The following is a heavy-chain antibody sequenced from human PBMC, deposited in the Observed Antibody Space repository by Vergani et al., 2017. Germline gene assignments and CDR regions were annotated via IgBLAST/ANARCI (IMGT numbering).Heavy chain of an antibody. CDR1: GGTFSSYA. D-gene: IGHD3-9*01. V-gene: IGHV1-69*09. Sequence: QVQLVQSGAVVKKPGSSVKVSCKASGGTFSSYAISWVRQAPGQGLEWMGRIIPILGIANYAQKFQGRVTMTRDTSTSTVYMELSSLRSEDTAIYYCSRGDYGILTGYRYWGQGTLVTVSA. CDR2: IIPILGIA. CDR3: SRGDYGILTGYRY. J-gene: IGHJ4*02.